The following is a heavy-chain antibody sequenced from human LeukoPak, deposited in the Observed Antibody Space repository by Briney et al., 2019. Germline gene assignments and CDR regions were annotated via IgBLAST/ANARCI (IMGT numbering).Heavy chain of an antibody. V-gene: IGHV1-46*01. D-gene: IGHD4-23*01. CDR2: INPSGGST. CDR3: ARDFWTYGGNAVNIDY. CDR1: GYTFTSYY. J-gene: IGHJ4*02. Sequence: ASVKVSCKASGYTFTSYYMHWVRQAPGQGPEWMGIINPSGGSTSYAQKFQGRVTMTRDMSTSTVYMELSSLRSEDTAVYYCARDFWTYGGNAVNIDYWGQGTLVTVSS.